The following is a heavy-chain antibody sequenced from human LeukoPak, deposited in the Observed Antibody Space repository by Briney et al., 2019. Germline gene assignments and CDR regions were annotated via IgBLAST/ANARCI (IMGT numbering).Heavy chain of an antibody. D-gene: IGHD2-2*01. Sequence: SVKVSCQASGGTFSSYAISWVRQAPGQGLEWMGGIIPICGTANYAQKFQGRVTITADESTSTAYMELSSLRSEDTTVYYCAREGEYCSSTSCYGPNWFDPWGQGTLVTVSS. CDR3: AREGEYCSSTSCYGPNWFDP. J-gene: IGHJ5*02. CDR1: GGTFSSYA. V-gene: IGHV1-69*13. CDR2: IIPICGTA.